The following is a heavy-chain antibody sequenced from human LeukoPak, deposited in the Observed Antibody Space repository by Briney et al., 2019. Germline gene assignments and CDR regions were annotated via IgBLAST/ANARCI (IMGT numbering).Heavy chain of an antibody. CDR2: IKQDGSEK. Sequence: GGSLRLSCAASGFTSSSYWMSWLRQAPGKGLEWVANIKQDGSEKYYVDSVKGRFTISRDNAKNSLYLQMNSLRAEDTAVYYCARTFYGDYDYWGQGTLVTVSS. CDR3: ARTFYGDYDY. J-gene: IGHJ4*02. D-gene: IGHD4-17*01. V-gene: IGHV3-7*01. CDR1: GFTSSSYW.